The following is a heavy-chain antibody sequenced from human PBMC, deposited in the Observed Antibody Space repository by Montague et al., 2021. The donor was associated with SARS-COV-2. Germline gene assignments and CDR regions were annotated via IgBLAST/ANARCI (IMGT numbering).Heavy chain of an antibody. J-gene: IGHJ4*02. CDR1: GDSVSHDF. CDR3: ASSHCGGDCY. V-gene: IGHV4-59*02. D-gene: IGHD2-21*02. CDR2: VYYSRSS. Sequence: SETLSLTCTVSGDSVSHDFWTWIRQPPGKGLEWIGYVYYSRSSSYSPSLRGRVSIAVDTSKNQFSLRLSTVTAADTAVYYCASSHCGGDCYSGQGTLVTVSS.